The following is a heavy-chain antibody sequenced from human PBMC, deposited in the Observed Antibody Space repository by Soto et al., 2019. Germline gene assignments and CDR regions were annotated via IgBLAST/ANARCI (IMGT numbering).Heavy chain of an antibody. CDR1: GGSIGSTAYY. V-gene: IGHV4-39*01. Sequence: SETLSLTCTVSGGSIGSTAYYWGWIRQPPGKGLEWIGSVNYSGSTYYNPSLKSRVTISIDTSKNQFSLKLTSVTAADTAMYYCARNRGSGGRYFFDYWGQGTLVTVSS. CDR3: ARNRGSGGRYFFDY. CDR2: VNYSGST. D-gene: IGHD3-16*01. J-gene: IGHJ4*02.